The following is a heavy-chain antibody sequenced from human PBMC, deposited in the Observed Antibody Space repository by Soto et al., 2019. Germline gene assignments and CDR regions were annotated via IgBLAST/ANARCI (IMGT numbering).Heavy chain of an antibody. CDR2: VYYSGTT. CDR1: GGSVSNKTYY. D-gene: IGHD4-17*01. J-gene: IGHJ4*02. CDR3: ARTTAVPNTLRSRYFFDY. V-gene: IGHV4-61*01. Sequence: SATLSLTCSVSGGSVSNKTYYWSWMRQPPGKRLEWIGYVYYSGTTNYDPSLKSRVTISVDLSKNQFSLRLSSVTTADTALYYCARTTAVPNTLRSRYFFDYWGQGTLVTVSS.